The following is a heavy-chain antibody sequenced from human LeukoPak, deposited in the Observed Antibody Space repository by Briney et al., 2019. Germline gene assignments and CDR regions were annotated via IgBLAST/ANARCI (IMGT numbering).Heavy chain of an antibody. Sequence: GGPLRLSCAASGFTFSNYGMHWVRQAPGKGLEWVAIISYDGSNQYYTDSVKGRFTISRDNSKNTLYLQINSLRAEDTAVYFCAKDRSGLNWYFDLWGRGTLVTVSS. CDR3: AKDRSGLNWYFDL. J-gene: IGHJ2*01. D-gene: IGHD6-19*01. V-gene: IGHV3-30*18. CDR2: ISYDGSNQ. CDR1: GFTFSNYG.